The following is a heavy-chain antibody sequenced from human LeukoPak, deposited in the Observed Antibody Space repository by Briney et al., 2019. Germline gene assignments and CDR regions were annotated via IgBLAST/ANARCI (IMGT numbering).Heavy chain of an antibody. CDR1: GGSFSGYY. J-gene: IGHJ4*02. CDR2: INHSGST. V-gene: IGHV4-34*01. CDR3: ARGSRRGGFDY. Sequence: PSETLSLTCAVYGGSFSGYYWSWIRQPPGKGLEWIGEINHSGSTNYNPSLKSRVTISVDTSKNQFSLKLSSVTAADTAVYYCARGSRRGGFDYWGQGTLVTVSS.